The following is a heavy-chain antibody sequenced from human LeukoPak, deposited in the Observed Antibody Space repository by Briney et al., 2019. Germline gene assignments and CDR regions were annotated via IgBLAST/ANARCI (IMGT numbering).Heavy chain of an antibody. D-gene: IGHD1-7*01. CDR2: MNPNSGNT. CDR3: ARVKMKKGTHFDY. Sequence: ASVKVSCKASGYTFTSYDINWLRQATGQGLEWMGWMNPNSGNTGYAQKFQGRVTMTRNTSISTAYMELSSLRSEDTAVYYCARVKMKKGTHFDYWGQGTLVTVSS. J-gene: IGHJ4*02. V-gene: IGHV1-8*01. CDR1: GYTFTSYD.